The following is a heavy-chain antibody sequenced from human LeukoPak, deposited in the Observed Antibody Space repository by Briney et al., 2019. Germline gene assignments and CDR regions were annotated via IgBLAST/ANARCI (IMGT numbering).Heavy chain of an antibody. CDR3: DVHWYFDL. V-gene: IGHV3-66*01. Sequence: GGSLRLSCAASGFTVSSSYMTWVRQAPGKGLEWVSVIYSGGTTYYADSVKGRFTISRDNSRNTMYLQMNSLRAEDTAVYYCDVHWYFDLWGRGTLVTVSS. CDR2: IYSGGTT. J-gene: IGHJ2*01. CDR1: GFTVSSSY. D-gene: IGHD6-6*01.